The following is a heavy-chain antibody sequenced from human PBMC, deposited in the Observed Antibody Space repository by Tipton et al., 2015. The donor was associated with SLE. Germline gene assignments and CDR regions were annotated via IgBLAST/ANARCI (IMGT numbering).Heavy chain of an antibody. CDR3: ARGGTVFGVVLNWFDP. CDR1: GGSFSGYY. CDR2: INHSGTT. V-gene: IGHV4-34*01. J-gene: IGHJ5*02. D-gene: IGHD3-3*01. Sequence: TLSLTCAVYGGSFSGYYWSWIRQPPGKGLEWIGEINHSGTTNYNASLKSRVTISVDTSKNQFSLKLSSVTAADTAVYYCARGGTVFGVVLNWFDPWGQGTLVTVSS.